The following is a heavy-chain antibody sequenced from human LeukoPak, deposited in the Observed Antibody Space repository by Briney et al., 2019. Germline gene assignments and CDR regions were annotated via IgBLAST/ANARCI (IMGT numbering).Heavy chain of an antibody. J-gene: IGHJ4*02. V-gene: IGHV1-69*13. Sequence: SVKVSCKASGGTFSSYAISWVRQAPGQGLEWMGGIIPIFGTANYAQKFQGRVTITADESTSTAYMELSSLRSEDTAVYYCASNGAPYSGSYYADYWGQGTLVTVSS. CDR3: ASNGAPYSGSYYADY. D-gene: IGHD1-26*01. CDR2: IIPIFGTA. CDR1: GGTFSSYA.